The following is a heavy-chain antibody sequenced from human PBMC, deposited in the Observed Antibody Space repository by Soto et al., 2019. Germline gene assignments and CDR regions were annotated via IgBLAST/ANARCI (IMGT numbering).Heavy chain of an antibody. CDR3: ASQQQLAKSRYYYYGMDV. Sequence: ASVKVSCKASGYTFTSYAMHWVRQAPGQRLEWMGWINAGNGNTKYSQKFQGRVTITRDTSASTAYMEMSSLRSEDTAVYYYASQQQLAKSRYYYYGMDVWGQGTTVTVSS. V-gene: IGHV1-3*01. J-gene: IGHJ6*02. CDR1: GYTFTSYA. CDR2: INAGNGNT. D-gene: IGHD6-13*01.